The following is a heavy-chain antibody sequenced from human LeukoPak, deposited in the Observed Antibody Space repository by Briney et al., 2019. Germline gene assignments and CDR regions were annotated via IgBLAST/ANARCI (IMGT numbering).Heavy chain of an antibody. J-gene: IGHJ4*02. CDR3: ARDLYSSGWIRDY. D-gene: IGHD6-19*01. CDR1: GFTVSSNY. CDR2: IYSGGST. V-gene: IGHV3-53*01. Sequence: GGSLRLSCAASGFTVSSNYMSWVRQAPGKGLEWVSVIYSGGSTYYADSVKSRFTISRDNSKNTLYLQVNSLRAEDTAVYYCARDLYSSGWIRDYWGQGTLVTVSS.